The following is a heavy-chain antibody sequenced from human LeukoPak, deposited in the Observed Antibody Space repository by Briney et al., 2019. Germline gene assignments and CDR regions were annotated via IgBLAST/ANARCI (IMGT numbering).Heavy chain of an antibody. J-gene: IGHJ2*01. CDR2: INPNSGGT. CDR1: GYTFTGYY. Sequence: GASVKVSCKASGYTFTGYYMHWVRQAPGQGLEWMGWINPNSGGTNYAQKFQGRVTMTRDTSISTAYMELSRLRSDDTAVYYCARRMTTVTTRYFDLWGRGTLVTVSS. CDR3: ARRMTTVTTRYFDL. V-gene: IGHV1-2*02. D-gene: IGHD4-17*01.